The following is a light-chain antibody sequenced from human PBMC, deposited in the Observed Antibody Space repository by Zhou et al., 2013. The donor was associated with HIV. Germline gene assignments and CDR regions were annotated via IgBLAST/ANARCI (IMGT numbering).Light chain of an antibody. CDR2: GAS. V-gene: IGKV3-15*01. J-gene: IGKJ5*01. CDR3: QQYNNWPPIT. Sequence: EVVMTQSPASLSVSPGERATLSCRASQSVSRNLAWYQQGPGQALRLLISGASTRATGVPARFSGSGSGTEFTLTISSLQAEDFAVYYCQQYNNWPPITFGQGTRLEI. CDR1: QSVSRN.